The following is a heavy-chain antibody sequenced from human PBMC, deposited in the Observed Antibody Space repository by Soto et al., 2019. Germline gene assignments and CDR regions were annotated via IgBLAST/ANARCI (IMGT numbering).Heavy chain of an antibody. CDR3: ARGATGDYYYMDV. D-gene: IGHD3-10*01. V-gene: IGHV3-13*01. Sequence: EVQLVESGGGLVQPGGSLRLSCAASGFTFSSYDMHWVRQATGKGLEWVSAIGTAGDTYYPGSVKGRFTISRENAKNSLYLQMNSLRAGDTAVYYCARGATGDYYYMDVWGKGTTVTVSS. J-gene: IGHJ6*03. CDR2: IGTAGDT. CDR1: GFTFSSYD.